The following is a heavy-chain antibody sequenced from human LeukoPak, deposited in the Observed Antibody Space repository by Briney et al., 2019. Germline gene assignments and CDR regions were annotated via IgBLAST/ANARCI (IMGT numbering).Heavy chain of an antibody. J-gene: IGHJ4*02. CDR2: IIPILGIA. Sequence: ASVKVSCKASGGTFSSYAISWVRQAPGQGLEWMGRIIPILGIADYAQKFQGRVTITADKSTSTAYMELSSLRSEDTAVYYCARVDTAMVIDYWGQGTLVTVSS. CDR1: GGTFSSYA. D-gene: IGHD5-18*01. CDR3: ARVDTAMVIDY. V-gene: IGHV1-69*04.